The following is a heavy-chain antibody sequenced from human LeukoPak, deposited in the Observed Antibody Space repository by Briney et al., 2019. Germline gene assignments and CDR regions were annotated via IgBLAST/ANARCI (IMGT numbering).Heavy chain of an antibody. CDR3: VRDPFCSSTTRCSFEDWFDP. D-gene: IGHD2/OR15-2a*01. J-gene: IGHJ5*02. CDR2: FTPVGGST. Sequence: GGSLRLSCAASGFRFEDYDMGGFPRVPGRGREGLAVFTPVGGSTGYVDSVKGRFAISRDNTKNSLFLQMDSLRTEDTALYYCVRDPFCSSTTRCSFEDWFDPWGQGTLVTVSS. V-gene: IGHV3-20*04. CDR1: GFRFEDYD.